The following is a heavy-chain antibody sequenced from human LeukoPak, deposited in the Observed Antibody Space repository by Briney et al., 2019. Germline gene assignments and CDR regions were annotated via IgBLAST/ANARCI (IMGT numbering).Heavy chain of an antibody. CDR2: TFYRSKWYN. Sequence: SQTLSLACAISGDSVSSNSAAWNWIRQSPSRGLEWLGRTFYRSKWYNDYAVSVKSRIIINPDTSKNQFSLHLNSVTPEDTAVYYCARRLTQYDCFDPWGQGILVTVSS. J-gene: IGHJ5*02. V-gene: IGHV6-1*01. D-gene: IGHD2-2*01. CDR1: GDSVSSNSAA. CDR3: ARRLTQYDCFDP.